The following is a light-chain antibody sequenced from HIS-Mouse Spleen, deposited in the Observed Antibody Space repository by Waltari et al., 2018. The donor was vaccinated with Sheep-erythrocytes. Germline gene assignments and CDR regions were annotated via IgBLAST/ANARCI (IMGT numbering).Light chain of an antibody. V-gene: IGLV1-40*01. CDR2: GNS. J-gene: IGLJ2*01. CDR1: SA. CDR3: QSYDSSLSGVV. Sequence: QSVLTQPPSVSGAPGQRVTISCTGSSAKLLIYGNSNRPSGVPDRFSGPKSGTSASLAITGLQAEDEADYYCQSYDSSLSGVVFGGGTKLTVL.